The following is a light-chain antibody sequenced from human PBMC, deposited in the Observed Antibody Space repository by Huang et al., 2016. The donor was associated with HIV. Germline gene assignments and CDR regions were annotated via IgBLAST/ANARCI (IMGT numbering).Light chain of an antibody. Sequence: EVVLTQSPGTLSLSPGERATRSCRASRSVSGSHLAWYQQKPGQAPRLLIYGASSRATGSPDRFSGSGSGTDFTLTISRLEPDDFAVYYCQQYDNSPAWTFGQGTKVEIK. CDR2: GAS. CDR1: RSVSGSH. CDR3: QQYDNSPAWT. J-gene: IGKJ1*01. V-gene: IGKV3-20*01.